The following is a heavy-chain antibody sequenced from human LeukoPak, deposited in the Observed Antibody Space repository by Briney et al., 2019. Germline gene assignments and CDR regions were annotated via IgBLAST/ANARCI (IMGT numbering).Heavy chain of an antibody. Sequence: ASVKVSCKASGGTFTSYGISWVRQAPGQGLEWMGWISAYNGNTNYAQKLQGRVTMTTDTSTSTAYMELRSLRSDDTAVYYCARESDSSGYSYFDYWGQGTLVTVSS. D-gene: IGHD3-22*01. CDR3: ARESDSSGYSYFDY. V-gene: IGHV1-18*01. CDR1: GGTFTSYG. J-gene: IGHJ4*02. CDR2: ISAYNGNT.